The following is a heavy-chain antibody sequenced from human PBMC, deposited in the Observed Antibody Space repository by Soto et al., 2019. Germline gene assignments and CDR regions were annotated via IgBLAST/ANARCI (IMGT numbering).Heavy chain of an antibody. V-gene: IGHV3-30*18. Sequence: QVQLVESGGGVVQPGRSLRLSCAASGFSFSTTGMHWVRQAPGKGLEWVAMISHDGGAVHFADSVKGRFTISRDYSKNTLYLQMNSLRPEDTAVYYCAKDLYSSDWYNYFDPWGQGTLVTVSS. CDR3: AKDLYSSDWYNYFDP. D-gene: IGHD6-19*01. CDR1: GFSFSTTG. CDR2: ISHDGGAV. J-gene: IGHJ5*02.